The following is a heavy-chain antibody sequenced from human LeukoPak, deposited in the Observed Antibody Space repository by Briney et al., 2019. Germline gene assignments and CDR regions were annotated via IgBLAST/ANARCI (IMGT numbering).Heavy chain of an antibody. CDR2: ITGSAIST. J-gene: IGHJ3*02. V-gene: IGHV3-23*01. CDR3: AKDGGYDYSLDAFDI. D-gene: IGHD5-12*01. Sequence: GGSLRLSCAASGFIFSSYAMSWVRQAPGKGLEWVSAITGSAISTYYADSVKGRFTISRDNSKKTAYLQMNSLRAEDTAVYYCAKDGGYDYSLDAFDIWGQGTMVTVSS. CDR1: GFIFSSYA.